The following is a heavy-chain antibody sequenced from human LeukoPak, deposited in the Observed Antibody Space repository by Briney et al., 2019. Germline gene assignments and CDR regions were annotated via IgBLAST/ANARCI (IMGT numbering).Heavy chain of an antibody. J-gene: IGHJ6*03. V-gene: IGHV1-18*01. CDR1: GYTFTTYG. D-gene: IGHD4-17*01. CDR3: ARVDTVNYYYYMDV. CDR2: ISTFNGHT. Sequence: ASVKVSCKASGYTFTTYGISWVRQAPGHGLEWMRWISTFNGHTNYAQSRQDRVTMTTDTATSTVYMELSSLTLDDTAVYYCARVDTVNYYYYMDVWGKGTPVTVSS.